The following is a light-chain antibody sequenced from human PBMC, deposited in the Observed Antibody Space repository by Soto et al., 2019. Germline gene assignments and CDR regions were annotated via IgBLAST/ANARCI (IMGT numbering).Light chain of an antibody. CDR2: AAS. J-gene: IGKJ1*01. CDR3: QQFNTSPWT. Sequence: DIQMTQSPSSLSASVGDRVTITCRASQGISTYLNWYQQKPGKAPKLLIYAASSLQSGVPSRFSGSGSGTEFTLTISSLQPDDFATYYCQQFNTSPWTFGQGTKVDIK. CDR1: QGISTY. V-gene: IGKV1-39*01.